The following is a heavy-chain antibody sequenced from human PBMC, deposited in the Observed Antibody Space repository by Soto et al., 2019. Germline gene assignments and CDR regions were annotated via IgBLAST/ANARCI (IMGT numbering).Heavy chain of an antibody. Sequence: TGGSLRLSCVASGFIFSNYAMNWVRQAPGKGLEWVSTISGSGDTTYYADSVKGRFTISRDNSKNTLDLQMNSLKTEDTAVYYCTSLRSYYDFWSGYSNYYYYMDVWGKGTTVTAP. CDR2: ISGSGDTT. CDR3: TSLRSYYDFWSGYSNYYYYMDV. J-gene: IGHJ6*03. D-gene: IGHD3-3*01. V-gene: IGHV3-23*01. CDR1: GFIFSNYA.